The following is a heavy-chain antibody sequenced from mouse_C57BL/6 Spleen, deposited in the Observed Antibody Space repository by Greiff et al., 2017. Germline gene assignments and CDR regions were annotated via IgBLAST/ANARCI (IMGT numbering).Heavy chain of an antibody. CDR2: INPGSGGT. J-gene: IGHJ4*01. V-gene: IGHV1-54*01. Sequence: QVQLQQPGAELVRPGTSVTVSCKASGYAFTNYLIEWVKQRPGQGLEWIGVINPGSGGTTYNEKFKGKATLTADKSSSAAYMQLSSLTSEDSAVYFGARGGEVRKGYYDAMDYWGQGTSVTVSS. CDR1: GYAFTNYL. CDR3: ARGGEVRKGYYDAMDY. D-gene: IGHD2-14*01.